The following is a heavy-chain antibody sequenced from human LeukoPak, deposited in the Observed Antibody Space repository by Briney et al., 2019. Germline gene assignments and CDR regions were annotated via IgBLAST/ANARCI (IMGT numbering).Heavy chain of an antibody. D-gene: IGHD6-13*01. CDR1: GYTFTSYG. CDR2: ISAYNGNT. CDR3: TRMGSSWDYYGMDV. V-gene: IGHV1-18*01. J-gene: IGHJ6*02. Sequence: ASVKVSCKASGYTFTSYGISWVRQAPGQGLEWMGWISAYNGNTNYAQKFQGRVTITADESTSTAYMELSSLRSEDTAVYYCTRMGSSWDYYGMDVWGQGTTVTVSS.